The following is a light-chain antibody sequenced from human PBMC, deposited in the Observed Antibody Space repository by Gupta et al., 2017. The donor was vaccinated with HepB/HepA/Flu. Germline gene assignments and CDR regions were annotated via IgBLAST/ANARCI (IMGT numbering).Light chain of an antibody. V-gene: IGKV1-39*01. CDR2: GAS. Sequence: DIQLTQSPSSLSASVGDRVTITCRASHSISAYLNWYQQKPGRAPRLLIYGASNLQTGVPSRFSGSGSGTDFTLTISRLQPEDVATFYCQHGYIIPYTFGQGTXVEI. J-gene: IGKJ2*01. CDR1: HSISAY. CDR3: QHGYIIPYT.